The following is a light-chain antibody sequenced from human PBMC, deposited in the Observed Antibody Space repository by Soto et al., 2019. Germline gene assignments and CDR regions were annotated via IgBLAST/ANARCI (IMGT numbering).Light chain of an antibody. J-gene: IGKJ4*01. V-gene: IGKV1-5*01. CDR1: QSISSW. CDR2: DAS. CDR3: QQYNSYPLT. Sequence: DIQMTQSPSTLSASVGDRVTITFRASQSISSWLAWYQQKPGKAPKLLIYDASSLESGVPSRFSGSGSGTEFTLTISRLQPDDFATYYCQQYNSYPLTFGGGTKVEIK.